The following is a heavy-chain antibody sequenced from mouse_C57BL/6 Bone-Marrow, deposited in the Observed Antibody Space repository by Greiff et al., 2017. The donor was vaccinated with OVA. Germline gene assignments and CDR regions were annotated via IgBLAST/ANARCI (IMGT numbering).Heavy chain of an antibody. D-gene: IGHD2-5*01. CDR2: IYPGDGDT. CDR3: ARAYYSKGYAMDY. Sequence: VKLMESGPELVKPGASVKISCKASGYAFSSSWMNWVKQRPGKGLEWIGRIYPGDGDTNYNGKFKGKATLTADKSSSTAYMQLSSLTSEDSAVYFCARAYYSKGYAMDYWGQGTSVTVSS. J-gene: IGHJ4*01. V-gene: IGHV1-82*01. CDR1: GYAFSSSW.